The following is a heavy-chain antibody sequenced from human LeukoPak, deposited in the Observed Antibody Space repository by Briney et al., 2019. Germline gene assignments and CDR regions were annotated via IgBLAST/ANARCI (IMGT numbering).Heavy chain of an antibody. CDR2: IKHDGSEA. CDR3: ARARYFQY. CDR1: GFTFSSFW. Sequence: PGGSLRLSCVASGFTFSSFWMSWVRQAPGKGLEWVANIKHDGSEAHYVDSVEGRFSISRDNAKNSLYLQMNSLRAEDTAVYYCARARYFQYWGQGSLVIVSS. V-gene: IGHV3-7*01. D-gene: IGHD1-14*01. J-gene: IGHJ1*01.